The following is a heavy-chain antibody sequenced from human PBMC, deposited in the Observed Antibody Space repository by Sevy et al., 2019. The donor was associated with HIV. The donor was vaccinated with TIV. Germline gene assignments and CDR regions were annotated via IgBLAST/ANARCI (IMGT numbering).Heavy chain of an antibody. J-gene: IGHJ6*02. D-gene: IGHD3-3*01. V-gene: IGHV3-33*01. CDR3: ARDQAPTYDFWSTYYYGMDV. CDR1: GFTFSSYG. Sequence: GGSLRLSCAASGFTFSSYGMHWVRQAPGKGLEWVAVIWYDGSNKYYADSVKGRFTISRDNSKNTLYLQMNSLRAEDTAVYYCARDQAPTYDFWSTYYYGMDVWGQWTTVTVSS. CDR2: IWYDGSNK.